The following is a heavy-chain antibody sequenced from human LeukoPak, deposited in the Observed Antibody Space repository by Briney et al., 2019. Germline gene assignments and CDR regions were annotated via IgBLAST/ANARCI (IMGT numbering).Heavy chain of an antibody. V-gene: IGHV3-74*01. CDR2: INSDGSST. CDR1: GFTFSSYW. J-gene: IGHJ4*02. D-gene: IGHD3-22*01. CDR3: ARHYDGRGSFDY. Sequence: GGSLRLSCAASGFTFSSYWMHWVRQAPGKGLVWFSRINSDGSSTSYADSVKGRFTISRDNAKNTLFLQMNSLRAEDPAVYYCARHYDGRGSFDYWGQGTLVTVSS.